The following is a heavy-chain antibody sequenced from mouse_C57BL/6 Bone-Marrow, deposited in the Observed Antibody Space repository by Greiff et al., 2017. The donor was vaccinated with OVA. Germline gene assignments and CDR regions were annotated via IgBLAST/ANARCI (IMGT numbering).Heavy chain of an antibody. Sequence: QVQLKQPGAGLVKPGASVKLSCKASGYTFTSYWMHWVKQRPGQGLEWIGMIHPNSGSTNYNEKFKSKATLTVDKSSSTAYMQLSSLTSEDSAVYYCARSGNYDYYAMDYWGQGTSVTVSS. CDR3: ARSGNYDYYAMDY. CDR1: GYTFTSYW. CDR2: IHPNSGST. D-gene: IGHD2-1*01. J-gene: IGHJ4*01. V-gene: IGHV1-64*01.